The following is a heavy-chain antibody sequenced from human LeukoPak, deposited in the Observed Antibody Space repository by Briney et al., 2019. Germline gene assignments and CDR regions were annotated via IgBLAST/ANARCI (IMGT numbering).Heavy chain of an antibody. CDR1: GGTFSSYA. CDR3: ARDAGYSYGFDY. CDR2: IIPIFSTA. V-gene: IGHV1-69*13. Sequence: SVKVSCKASGGTFSSYAISWVRQAPGQGLEWMGGIIPIFSTANYAQKFQGRVTITADESTSTAYMELSSLRSEDTAVYYCARDAGYSYGFDYWGQGTLVTVSS. D-gene: IGHD5-18*01. J-gene: IGHJ4*02.